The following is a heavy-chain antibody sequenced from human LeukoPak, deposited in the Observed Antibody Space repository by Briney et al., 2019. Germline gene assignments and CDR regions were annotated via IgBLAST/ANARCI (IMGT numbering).Heavy chain of an antibody. J-gene: IGHJ3*02. Sequence: PGGSLRLSCAASGFTFSSYWMSWVRQAPGKGLEWVANIKQDGSEKYYVDSVKGRFTISRDNAKNSLNLQMNSLRAEGTAVYYCARESRKNTMIVVVITTAAFDIWGQGTMVTVSS. CDR2: IKQDGSEK. CDR3: ARESRKNTMIVVVITTAAFDI. D-gene: IGHD3-22*01. CDR1: GFTFSSYW. V-gene: IGHV3-7*01.